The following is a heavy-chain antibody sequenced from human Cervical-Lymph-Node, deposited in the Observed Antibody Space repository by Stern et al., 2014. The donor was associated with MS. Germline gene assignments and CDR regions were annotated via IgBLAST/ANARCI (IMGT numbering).Heavy chain of an antibody. CDR1: GFTFKNYG. V-gene: IGHV3-33*03. J-gene: IGHJ6*02. D-gene: IGHD5-12*01. CDR3: VKVSGYPRRNVMDV. Sequence: VQLVESGGGVVQPGRSLRLSCEGSGFTFKNYGLHLVRQAPGKGLEGVAVIWYDGTNKYYAESVKGRFTISRDNSKNALYLQMNSLRVEDTAVYFCVKVSGYPRRNVMDVWGQGTTVTVSS. CDR2: IWYDGTNK.